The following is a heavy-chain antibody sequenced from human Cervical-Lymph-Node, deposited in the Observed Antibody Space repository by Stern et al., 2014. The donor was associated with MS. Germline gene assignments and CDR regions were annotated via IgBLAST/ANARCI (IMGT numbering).Heavy chain of an antibody. D-gene: IGHD3-9*01. CDR1: GGSISSGSYY. Sequence: QVQLMQSGPGLVKPSQTLSLTCTVSGGSISSGSYYWSWIRQPAGKGLEWIGRIYTSGSTNYNPSLKSGFPIPVHTPKTQFPRKLSSVTAADTAVYYCARDCRLRYFDNYGMDVWGQGTTVTVSS. J-gene: IGHJ6*02. CDR3: ARDCRLRYFDNYGMDV. CDR2: IYTSGST. V-gene: IGHV4-61*02.